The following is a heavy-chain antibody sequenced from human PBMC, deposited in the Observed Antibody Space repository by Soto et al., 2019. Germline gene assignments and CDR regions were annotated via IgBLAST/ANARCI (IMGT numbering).Heavy chain of an antibody. CDR3: ARDLYYYDSSGYYFSDY. V-gene: IGHV3-48*02. J-gene: IGHJ4*02. Sequence: PGGSLRLSCAASGFTFSSCSMNWVRQAPGKGLEWVSYISSSSSTIYYADSVKGRFTISRDNAKNSLYLQMNSLRDEDTAVYYCARDLYYYDSSGYYFSDYWGQGTLVTVSS. CDR2: ISSSSSTI. CDR1: GFTFSSCS. D-gene: IGHD3-22*01.